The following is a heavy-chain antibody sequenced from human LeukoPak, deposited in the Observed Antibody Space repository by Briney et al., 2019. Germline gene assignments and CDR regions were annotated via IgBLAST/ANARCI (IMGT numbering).Heavy chain of an antibody. CDR1: GFTFSSSG. Sequence: PGGSLRLSCAASGFTFSSSGMSWVRQAPGKGLEWVGRINSKTDGGTTDYAAPVKGRFTISRDDSKNTLYLQMNSLKTEDTAVYYCTTELGRDGYNFAVHYFDYWGQGTLVTVSS. D-gene: IGHD5-24*01. V-gene: IGHV3-15*01. J-gene: IGHJ4*02. CDR2: INSKTDGGTT. CDR3: TTELGRDGYNFAVHYFDY.